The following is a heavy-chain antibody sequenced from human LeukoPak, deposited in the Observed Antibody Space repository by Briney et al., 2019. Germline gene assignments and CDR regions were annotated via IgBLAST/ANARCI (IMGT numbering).Heavy chain of an antibody. CDR1: GFTFSNYG. Sequence: GGSLRLSCAASGFTFSNYGMSWVRQAPGKGLEWVSAISGSGGRTYYADSVKGRFSISRDNSRSTLYVQMNSLRVEDTAVYYCAKDQDIWGQGTLVTVSS. V-gene: IGHV3-23*01. CDR3: AKDQDI. CDR2: ISGSGGRT. J-gene: IGHJ4*02.